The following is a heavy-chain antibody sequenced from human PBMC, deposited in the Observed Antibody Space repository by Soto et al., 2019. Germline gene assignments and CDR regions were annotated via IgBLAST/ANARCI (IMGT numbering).Heavy chain of an antibody. J-gene: IGHJ6*02. CDR1: VGSISSSSYY. CDR3: ARDCSSTSCYTEEGYYYYGMDV. D-gene: IGHD2-2*02. V-gene: IGHV4-39*07. Sequence: SETLSLTCTVSVGSISSSSYYWGWIRQPPGKGLEWIGSIYYSGSTYYNPSLKSRVTISVDTSKNQFSLKLSSVTAADTAVYYCARDCSSTSCYTEEGYYYYGMDVWGQGTTVTVSS. CDR2: IYYSGST.